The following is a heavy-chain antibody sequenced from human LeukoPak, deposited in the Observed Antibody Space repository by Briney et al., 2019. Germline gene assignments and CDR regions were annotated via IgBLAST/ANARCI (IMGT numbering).Heavy chain of an antibody. CDR1: GGTFSSYA. V-gene: IGHV1-69*13. CDR3: ARVDINWNPKSFDY. D-gene: IGHD1-20*01. J-gene: IGHJ4*02. Sequence: GASVKVSCKASGGTFSSYAISWVRQAPGQGLEWMGGIIPIFGTANYAQKFQGRVTITADESTSTAYMELSSLRSEDTAVYYCARVDINWNPKSFDYWGQGTLVTVSS. CDR2: IIPIFGTA.